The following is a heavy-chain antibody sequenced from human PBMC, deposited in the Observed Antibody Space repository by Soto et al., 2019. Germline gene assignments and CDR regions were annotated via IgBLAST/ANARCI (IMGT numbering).Heavy chain of an antibody. CDR3: ARAGYSYGGSWFDP. V-gene: IGHV4-34*01. D-gene: IGHD5-18*01. CDR2: INHSGST. Sequence: PSETLSLTCAVYGGSFSGYYWIWIRQPPGKGLEWIGEINHSGSTNYNPSLKSRVTISVDTSKNQFSLKLSSVTAADTAVYYCARAGYSYGGSWFDPWGQGTLVTVSS. CDR1: GGSFSGYY. J-gene: IGHJ5*02.